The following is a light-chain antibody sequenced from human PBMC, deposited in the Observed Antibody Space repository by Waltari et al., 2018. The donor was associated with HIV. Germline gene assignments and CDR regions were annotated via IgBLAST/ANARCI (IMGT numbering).Light chain of an antibody. V-gene: IGKV3-15*01. Sequence: EIVMTQSPVTLSASPGERVTLSCRASESVNSDLAWYQQKPGHAPRLLIHGASTRATGIPPRFSGSGSETQFTLTISSLQSEDCAVYYCQQYNNWPPAWTFGRGTRVEI. CDR3: QQYNNWPPAWT. CDR2: GAS. J-gene: IGKJ1*01. CDR1: ESVNSD.